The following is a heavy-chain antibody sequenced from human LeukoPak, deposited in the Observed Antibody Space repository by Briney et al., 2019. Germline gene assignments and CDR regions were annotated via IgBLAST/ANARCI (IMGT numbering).Heavy chain of an antibody. CDR2: IDHSGST. CDR1: GGSISSYY. V-gene: IGHV4-34*01. CDR3: ARGPPYIVVVTAIGFFDH. J-gene: IGHJ4*02. D-gene: IGHD2-21*02. Sequence: PSETLSLTCTVSGGSISSYYWSWIRQPPGKGLEWIGEIDHSGSTNYNPSLKSRVTISVDTPKNQFSLKLTSVTAADTAVYYCARGPPYIVVVTAIGFFDHWGQGTLVTVSS.